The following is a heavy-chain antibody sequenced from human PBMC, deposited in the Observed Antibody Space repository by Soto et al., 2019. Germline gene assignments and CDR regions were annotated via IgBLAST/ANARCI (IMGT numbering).Heavy chain of an antibody. CDR1: GGFVSSGSYY. CDR2: RSHSGGT. CDR3: ARVERGTATTVVDAFDI. Sequence: QVQLQQWGAGLLKPSETLSLTCAVYGGFVSSGSYYWSWLRQPPGKGLEWIGERSHSGGTHFNPSLTSRFTISVATSKDQFSLKMSSVTAADTALYYCARVERGTATTVVDAFDIWGPGTMVTVSS. D-gene: IGHD1-1*01. V-gene: IGHV4-34*01. J-gene: IGHJ3*02.